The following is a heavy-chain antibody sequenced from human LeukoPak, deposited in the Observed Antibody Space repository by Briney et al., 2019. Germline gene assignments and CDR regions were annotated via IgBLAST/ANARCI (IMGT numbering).Heavy chain of an antibody. CDR1: GGSISSYY. CDR3: ARDVVGATSFDL. Sequence: PSETLSLTCTVSGGSISSYYWSWIRQPPGKGLEWIGYIYYSGSTNYNPSLKSRVTISVDTSKNQFSLKLSSVTAADTAVYYCARDVVGATSFDLWGRGTLVTVSS. CDR2: IYYSGST. D-gene: IGHD1-26*01. J-gene: IGHJ2*01. V-gene: IGHV4-59*12.